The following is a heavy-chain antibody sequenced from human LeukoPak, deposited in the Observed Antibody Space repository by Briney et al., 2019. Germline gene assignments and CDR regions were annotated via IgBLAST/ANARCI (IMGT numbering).Heavy chain of an antibody. CDR3: ARESSGVFASSANAFDI. V-gene: IGHV1-69*13. Sequence: SVKVSCKASGGTLRRYAISWVRQAPGQGLEWMGGIIPIFGTANYAQKFQGRVTITADESTSTAYMELSSLRSEDTAVYYCARESSGVFASSANAFDIWGQGTMVTVSS. CDR2: IIPIFGTA. D-gene: IGHD3-10*01. J-gene: IGHJ3*02. CDR1: GGTLRRYA.